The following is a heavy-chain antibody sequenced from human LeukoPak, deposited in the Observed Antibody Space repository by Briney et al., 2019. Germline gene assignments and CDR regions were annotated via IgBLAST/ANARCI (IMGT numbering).Heavy chain of an antibody. D-gene: IGHD3-22*01. Sequence: GASVKVSCKASGYTFTSYGISWVRHAPGQGVEWMGWISAYNGNTNYAQKLQGRVTMTTDTSTSTAYMELRSLRSDDTAVYYCAQYYDSSGSHGGSWFDPWGQGTLVTVSS. CDR3: AQYYDSSGSHGGSWFDP. CDR2: ISAYNGNT. J-gene: IGHJ5*02. CDR1: GYTFTSYG. V-gene: IGHV1-18*01.